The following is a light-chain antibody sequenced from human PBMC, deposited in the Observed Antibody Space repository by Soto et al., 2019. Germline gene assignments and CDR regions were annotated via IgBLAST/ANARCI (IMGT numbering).Light chain of an antibody. CDR3: QQHYSYPPT. CDR1: QGISSY. Sequence: AIRMTQSPSSFSASTGDRVTITCRASQGISSYLAWYQQKPGKAPKLLIYAASTLQSGVPSRFSGSGSGTDFTLTISCLQSEDFATYYCQQHYSYPPTFGGETKVDIK. CDR2: AAS. J-gene: IGKJ4*01. V-gene: IGKV1-8*01.